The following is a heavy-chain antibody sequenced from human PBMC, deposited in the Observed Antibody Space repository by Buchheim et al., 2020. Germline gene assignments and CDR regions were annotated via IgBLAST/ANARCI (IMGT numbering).Heavy chain of an antibody. D-gene: IGHD3-22*01. J-gene: IGHJ6*02. CDR1: GYTFTGYY. V-gene: IGHV1-2*04. Sequence: QVQLVQSGAEVKKPGASVKVSCKASGYTFTGYYMHWVRQAPGQGLEWMGWINPNSGGTNYAQKFQGWVTMTRDTSISTAHMELSRLRSDDTAVYYCAIAYYDSSGGGYYYYGMDVWGQGTT. CDR2: INPNSGGT. CDR3: AIAYYDSSGGGYYYYGMDV.